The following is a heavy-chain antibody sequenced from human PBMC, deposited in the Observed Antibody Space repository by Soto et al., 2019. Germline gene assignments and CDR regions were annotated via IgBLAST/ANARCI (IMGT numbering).Heavy chain of an antibody. CDR3: ARDSFWSGSYSQGV. Sequence: ASVKVSCKASGYTFTSYDIKWVRQATGQGLEWMGWMNPNSGNTGYAQKFQGRVTMTRNTSISTAYMELSSLRSEDTAVYYCARDSFWSGSYSQGVWGKGTTVTVSS. J-gene: IGHJ6*04. V-gene: IGHV1-8*01. CDR2: MNPNSGNT. CDR1: GYTFTSYD. D-gene: IGHD3-3*01.